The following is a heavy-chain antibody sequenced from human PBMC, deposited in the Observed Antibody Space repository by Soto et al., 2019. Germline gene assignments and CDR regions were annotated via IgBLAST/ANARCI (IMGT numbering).Heavy chain of an antibody. J-gene: IGHJ4*02. Sequence: PGGSLRLSCAASGFTFSSFGMHWVRQAPGRALEWVAVISFDENTQYYADSVKGRFTISRDNSQNTLYLQMNSLRAEDTAMYFCAKPSGRAGSGNWDFDFWGQGVLVTVSS. V-gene: IGHV3-30*18. D-gene: IGHD3-10*01. CDR1: GFTFSSFG. CDR3: AKPSGRAGSGNWDFDF. CDR2: ISFDENTQ.